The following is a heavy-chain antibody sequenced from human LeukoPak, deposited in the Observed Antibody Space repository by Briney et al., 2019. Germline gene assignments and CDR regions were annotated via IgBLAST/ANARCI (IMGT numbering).Heavy chain of an antibody. CDR3: ATTSYYYDSPDY. V-gene: IGHV4-39*01. J-gene: IGHJ4*02. CDR2: LYYSWDT. Sequence: SETLSLTCTVSGGSISSNNYYWGWIRQPPGKGLEWIGSLYYSWDTYYNPSLKSRVTISVDTSKNQFSLKLSSVTAADTAVYYCATTSYYYDSPDYWGQGTLVTVSS. CDR1: GGSISSNNYY. D-gene: IGHD3-22*01.